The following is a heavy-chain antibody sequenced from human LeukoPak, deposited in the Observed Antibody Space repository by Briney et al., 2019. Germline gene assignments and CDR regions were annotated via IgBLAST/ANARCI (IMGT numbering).Heavy chain of an antibody. D-gene: IGHD6-13*01. CDR1: GFTFSSYD. CDR3: AKVASSWLLVLIDY. V-gene: IGHV3-30*18. J-gene: IGHJ4*02. Sequence: GGSLRLSCAASGFTFSSYDMHWVRQAPGKGLEWVAVISYDGSNKYYADSVKGRVTISRDNSKNTLYLQMNSLRAEDTAVYYCAKVASSWLLVLIDYWGQGTLVTVSS. CDR2: ISYDGSNK.